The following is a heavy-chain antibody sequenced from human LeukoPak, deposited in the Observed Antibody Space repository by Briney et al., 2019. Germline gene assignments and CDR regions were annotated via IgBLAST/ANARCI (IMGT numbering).Heavy chain of an antibody. V-gene: IGHV4-39*02. CDR1: NGSMTSDSYY. D-gene: IGHD2-2*03. CDR2: IFYSGKT. Sequence: PSETLSLTCTVSNGSMTSDSYYWAWVRQPPGKGLEWIGSIFYSGKTYYSASLKSRVTVSLDTSRKNFSLRLSSVTAADTAVYYCARLWIVATWFDAWGQGALVTVSS. J-gene: IGHJ5*02. CDR3: ARLWIVATWFDA.